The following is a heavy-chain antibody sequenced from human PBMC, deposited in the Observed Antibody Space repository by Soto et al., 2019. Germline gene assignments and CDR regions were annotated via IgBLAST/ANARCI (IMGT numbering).Heavy chain of an antibody. J-gene: IGHJ6*02. V-gene: IGHV5-10-1*01. CDR1: GYSFTSYW. CDR2: IDPSDSYT. D-gene: IGHD6-6*01. Sequence: PGESLKISCKGSGYSFTSYWISWVRQMPGKGLEWMGRIDPSDSYTNYSPSFQGHVTISADKSISTAYLQWSSLKASDTAMYYCARGTYSSSSAAYYYYGMDVWGQGTTVTVYS. CDR3: ARGTYSSSSAAYYYYGMDV.